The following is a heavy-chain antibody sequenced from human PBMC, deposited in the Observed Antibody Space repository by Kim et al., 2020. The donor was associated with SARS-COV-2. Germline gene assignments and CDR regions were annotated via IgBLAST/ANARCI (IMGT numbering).Heavy chain of an antibody. J-gene: IGHJ4*02. CDR3: ARAGPGDYDDY. CDR2: IYYSGST. Sequence: SETLSLTCTVSGGSISSYYWSWIRQPPGKGLEWIGYIYYSGSTNYNPSLKSRVTISVDTSKNQFSLKLSSVTAADTAVYYCARAGPGDYDDYWGQGTLVTVSS. CDR1: GGSISSYY. V-gene: IGHV4-59*13. D-gene: IGHD4-17*01.